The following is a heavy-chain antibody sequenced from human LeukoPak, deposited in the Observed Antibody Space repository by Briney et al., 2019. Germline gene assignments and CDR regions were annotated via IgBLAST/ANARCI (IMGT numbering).Heavy chain of an antibody. J-gene: IGHJ2*01. Sequence: PSETLSLTCTVSGGSISSYYWSWIRQPPGKGLEWIGYIYYSGSTNYNPSLKSRVTISVDTSKNQFSLKLSSVTAADTAVYYCARRPYGRGRYFDLWGRGTLVTVSS. V-gene: IGHV4-59*08. CDR1: GGSISSYY. CDR3: ARRPYGRGRYFDL. D-gene: IGHD3-10*01. CDR2: IYYSGST.